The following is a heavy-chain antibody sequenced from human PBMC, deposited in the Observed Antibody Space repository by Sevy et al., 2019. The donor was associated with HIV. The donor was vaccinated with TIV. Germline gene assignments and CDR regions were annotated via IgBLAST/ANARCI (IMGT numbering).Heavy chain of an antibody. Sequence: GGSLRLSCAASGFTFGSYGMHWVRQAPGKGLEWVAFIRYDGSNKYYADSVKGRFTISRDNSKNTLYLQMNSLRAEDTAVYYCAKDLCSSTSCYVPNYYGMDVWGQGTTVTVSS. J-gene: IGHJ6*02. V-gene: IGHV3-30*02. CDR3: AKDLCSSTSCYVPNYYGMDV. CDR2: IRYDGSNK. CDR1: GFTFGSYG. D-gene: IGHD2-2*01.